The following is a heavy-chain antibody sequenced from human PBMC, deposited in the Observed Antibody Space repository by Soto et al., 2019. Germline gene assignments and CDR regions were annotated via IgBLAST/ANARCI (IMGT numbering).Heavy chain of an antibody. Sequence: GESLKISCKGSGYSFTSYWIGWVRQMPGKGLEWMGIIYPGDSDTRYSPSFQGQVTISADKSISTAYLQWSSLKASDTAMYYCARHNGAYYDILTGYRNYYYYYMDVWGKGTTVTVSS. CDR2: IYPGDSDT. D-gene: IGHD3-9*01. CDR3: ARHNGAYYDILTGYRNYYYYYMDV. J-gene: IGHJ6*03. CDR1: GYSFTSYW. V-gene: IGHV5-51*01.